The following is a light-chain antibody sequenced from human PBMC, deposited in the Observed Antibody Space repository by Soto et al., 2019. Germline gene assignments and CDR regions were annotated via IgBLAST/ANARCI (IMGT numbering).Light chain of an antibody. CDR1: SSDVGGYNF. CDR2: EVN. J-gene: IGLJ2*01. CDR3: SSFARFNSPDV. V-gene: IGLV2-8*01. Sequence: QSALTQPPSASGSPGQSVTISCSGTSSDVGGYNFVSWYQEHPGKAPKLIIYEVNNRPSGVPNRFSGSKSGNTASLTVSGLQEEDDAAYYCSSFARFNSPDVFGTGTKLTVL.